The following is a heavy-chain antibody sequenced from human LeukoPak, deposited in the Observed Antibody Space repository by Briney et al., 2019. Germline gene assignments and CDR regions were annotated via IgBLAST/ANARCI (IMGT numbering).Heavy chain of an antibody. D-gene: IGHD6-19*01. Sequence: PSETLSLTCAVSGYSISSGYYWGWIRQPPGKGLEWIGSIYHSGSTYYNPSLKSRVTISVDTSKNQFSLKLSSVTAADTAVYYCARVGQLAGTRPDWGQGTLVTVSS. CDR1: GYSISSGYY. CDR2: IYHSGST. CDR3: ARVGQLAGTRPD. V-gene: IGHV4-38-2*01. J-gene: IGHJ4*02.